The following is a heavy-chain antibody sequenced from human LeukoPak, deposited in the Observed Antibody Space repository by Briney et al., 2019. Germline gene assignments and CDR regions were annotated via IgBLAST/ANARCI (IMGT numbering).Heavy chain of an antibody. Sequence: GGSLRLSCAASGFTFSSYSMNWVRQAPGKGLEGVSSISSSSSYIYYADSVKGRFTISRDDAKNSLYRQKNSRRAKHRAVYSCSSGTQLALADYWGPGNLVTVSS. V-gene: IGHV3-21*01. CDR3: SSGTQLALADY. CDR2: ISSSSSYI. J-gene: IGHJ4*02. CDR1: GFTFSSYS. D-gene: IGHD1-1*01.